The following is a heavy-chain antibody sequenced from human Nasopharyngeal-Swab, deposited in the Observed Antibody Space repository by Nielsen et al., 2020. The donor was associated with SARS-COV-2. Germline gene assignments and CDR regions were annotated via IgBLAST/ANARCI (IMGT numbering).Heavy chain of an antibody. CDR3: ARGGGLDIVATIKGEYYYYGMDV. V-gene: IGHV4-4*02. J-gene: IGHJ6*02. CDR2: IYHSGST. D-gene: IGHD5-12*01. Sequence: SATLSLTCAVSGGSISSSNWWSWVRQPPGKGLEWIGEIYHSGSTNYNPSLKSRVTISVDKSKNQFSLKLSSVTAADTAVYYCARGGGLDIVATIKGEYYYYGMDVWGQGTTVTVSS. CDR1: GGSISSSNW.